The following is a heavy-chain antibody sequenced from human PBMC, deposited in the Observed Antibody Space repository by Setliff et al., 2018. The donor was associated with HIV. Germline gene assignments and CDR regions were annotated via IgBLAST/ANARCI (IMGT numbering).Heavy chain of an antibody. CDR2: IYHDGST. Sequence: ASETLSLTCTVSGGSIRTGAYYWGWVRQPPGKGLEWIGSIYHDGSTYYNPSLKSRLTISLDTSNNQFSVRLTSVTAADTAIYYCSRLYYNFWTGHRAFFNYWGQGTLVTVSS. CDR1: GGSIRTGAYY. CDR3: SRLYYNFWTGHRAFFNY. J-gene: IGHJ4*02. V-gene: IGHV4-39*01. D-gene: IGHD3-3*01.